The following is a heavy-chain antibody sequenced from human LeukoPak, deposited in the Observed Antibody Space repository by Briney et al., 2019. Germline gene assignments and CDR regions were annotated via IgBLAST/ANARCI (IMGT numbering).Heavy chain of an antibody. J-gene: IGHJ5*02. V-gene: IGHV1-2*02. CDR1: GYTFTSYY. D-gene: IGHD1-26*01. CDR2: INPNSGGT. CDR3: ARKVGADPNWFDP. Sequence: GASVKVSCKASGYTFTSYYMHWVRQAPGQGLEWMGWINPNSGGTNYAQKFQGRVTMTRDTSISTAYMELSRLRSDDTAVYYCARKVGADPNWFDPWGQGTLVTVSS.